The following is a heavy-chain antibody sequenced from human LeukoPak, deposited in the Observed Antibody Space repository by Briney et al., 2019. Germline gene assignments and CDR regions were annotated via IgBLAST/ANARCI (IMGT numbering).Heavy chain of an antibody. Sequence: PSETLSLTCTVSGGSISGTSYYWVWIRQSPGKGLEWIGNLYSSGSTYYNPSLQSRVTISVDTSKNQFSLTLTSVTAADTAVYYCVRQFDYCGQGILVTVSS. CDR3: VRQFDY. V-gene: IGHV4-39*01. J-gene: IGHJ4*02. CDR1: GGSISGTSYY. CDR2: LYSSGST.